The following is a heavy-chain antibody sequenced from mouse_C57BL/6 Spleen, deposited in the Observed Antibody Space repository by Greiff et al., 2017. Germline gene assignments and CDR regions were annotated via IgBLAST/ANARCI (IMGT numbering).Heavy chain of an antibody. V-gene: IGHV1-69*01. CDR1: GYTFTSYW. D-gene: IGHD2-4*01. J-gene: IGHJ2*01. Sequence: QVQLQQPGAELVMPGASVKLSCKASGYTFTSYWMHWVKQRPGQGLEWIGEIDPSDSYTNYNQKFKGKSTLTVDKSSSTAYMQRSSLTSEDSAVYYCAQGLRESFDYWGQGTTLTVSS. CDR3: AQGLRESFDY. CDR2: IDPSDSYT.